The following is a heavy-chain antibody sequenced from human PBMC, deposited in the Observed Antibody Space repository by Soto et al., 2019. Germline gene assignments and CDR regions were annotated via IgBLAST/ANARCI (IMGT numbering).Heavy chain of an antibody. Sequence: SETLSLTCAVYDGTCCDYYWSWIRQTPGKGLEWIGEINHSGSTNYNPSLKSRVTISVDTSKNQFSLKLSSVTAADTAVYYCARLYCNSTSCYYGMDVWGQGTTVTVSS. CDR2: INHSGST. CDR1: DGTCCDYY. D-gene: IGHD2-2*01. CDR3: ARLYCNSTSCYYGMDV. V-gene: IGHV4-34*08. J-gene: IGHJ6*02.